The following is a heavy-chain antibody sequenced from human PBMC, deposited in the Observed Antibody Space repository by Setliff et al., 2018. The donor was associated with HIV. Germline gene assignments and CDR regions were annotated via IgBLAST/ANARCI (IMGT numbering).Heavy chain of an antibody. D-gene: IGHD3-9*01. V-gene: IGHV4-39*01. J-gene: IGHJ4*02. CDR3: AGRPSFDWLFTGDY. CDR2: MHHSGST. CDR1: GDSITSNRYY. Sequence: SETLSLTCTVSGDSITSNRYYWGWIRQSPGKGLEWIGTMHHSGSTYYNPSLKSRVAIFIDTSKNQFSLRLSSVTAADTAVYYCAGRPSFDWLFTGDYWGQGTLVTVSS.